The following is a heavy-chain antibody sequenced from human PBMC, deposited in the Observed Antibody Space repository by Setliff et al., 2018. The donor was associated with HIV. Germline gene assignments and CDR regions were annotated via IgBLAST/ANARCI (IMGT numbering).Heavy chain of an antibody. CDR2: IFASGTT. Sequence: SETLSLTCTVSGGSLGGYYWSWIRQPAGKRLEWIGRIFASGTTNYNSSLKSRVSMSIDTSKDQFSLNLNSVTAADTAVYFCARDRSNYGSGSSAYNWFDPWGLGTLVTVSS. J-gene: IGHJ5*02. CDR3: ARDRSNYGSGSSAYNWFDP. CDR1: GGSLGGYY. V-gene: IGHV4-4*07. D-gene: IGHD3-10*01.